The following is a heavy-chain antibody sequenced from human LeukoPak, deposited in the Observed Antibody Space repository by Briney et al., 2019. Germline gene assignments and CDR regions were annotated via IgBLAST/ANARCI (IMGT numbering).Heavy chain of an antibody. CDR1: GFTFDDYA. Sequence: GRSLRLSCAASGFTFDDYAMHWVRQAPGKGLEWVSGISWNSGSIGYADSVKGRFTISRDNAKNSLYLQMSSLRAEDTALYYCAKVGSYTDYWGQGTLVTVSS. J-gene: IGHJ4*02. V-gene: IGHV3-9*01. CDR2: ISWNSGSI. D-gene: IGHD2-2*02. CDR3: AKVGSYTDY.